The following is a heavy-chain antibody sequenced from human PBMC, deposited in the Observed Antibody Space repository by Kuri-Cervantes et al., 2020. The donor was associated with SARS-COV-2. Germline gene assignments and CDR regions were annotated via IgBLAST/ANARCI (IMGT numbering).Heavy chain of an antibody. CDR2: ISNSSSYI. CDR1: GFTFSSYS. J-gene: IGHJ4*02. Sequence: GESLKISCAASGFTFSSYSMNWVRQAPGKGLEWVSSISNSSSYIYYADSVKGRFTISRDNAKNSLYLQMNSLRAEDTAVYYCARVWFGELLSTFDYWGQGTLVTVSS. V-gene: IGHV3-21*01. CDR3: ARVWFGELLSTFDY. D-gene: IGHD3-10*01.